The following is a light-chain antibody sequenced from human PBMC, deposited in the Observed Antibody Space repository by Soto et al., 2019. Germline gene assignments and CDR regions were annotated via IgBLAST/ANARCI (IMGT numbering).Light chain of an antibody. J-gene: IGKJ1*01. V-gene: IGKV2-28*01. CDR1: QSLLHSNGFNY. CDR2: LGS. CDR3: MQALQTGWT. Sequence: DSVMTQSPLSLPVTPGEPASISCRSSQSLLHSNGFNYLDWYLQKPGQSPQLLIYLGSTRASGVPDRVSGSGSGTDFTLKISRVEAEDVGVYYCMQALQTGWTFGQGTKVEIK.